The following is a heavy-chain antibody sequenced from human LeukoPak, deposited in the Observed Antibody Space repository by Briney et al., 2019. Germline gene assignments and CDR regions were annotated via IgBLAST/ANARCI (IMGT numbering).Heavy chain of an antibody. V-gene: IGHV4-59*01. CDR3: ARGSGREWFDP. J-gene: IGHJ5*02. Sequence: GSLRLSCAASGFIFSNYAMSWVRQAPGKGLEWIGYIYDSGSTYYNPSLKSRVTISVNTSKNQFSLKLSSVTAADTAVYYCARGSGREWFDPWGQGTLVTVSS. CDR1: GFIFSNYA. D-gene: IGHD3-10*01. CDR2: IYDSGST.